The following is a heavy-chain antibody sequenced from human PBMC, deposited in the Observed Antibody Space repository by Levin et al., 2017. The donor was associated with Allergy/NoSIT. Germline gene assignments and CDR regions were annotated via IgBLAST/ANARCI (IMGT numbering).Heavy chain of an antibody. D-gene: IGHD5-18*01. J-gene: IGHJ6*02. CDR2: ISSSSSYI. CDR1: GFTFSSYS. CDR3: ARDSSVDTAMVYYYGMDG. Sequence: GGSLRLSCAASGFTFSSYSMNWVRQAPGKGLEWVSSISSSSSYIYYADSVKGRFTISRDNAKNSLYLQMNSLRAEDTAVYYCARDSSVDTAMVYYYGMDGWGQGTTVTVAS. V-gene: IGHV3-21*01.